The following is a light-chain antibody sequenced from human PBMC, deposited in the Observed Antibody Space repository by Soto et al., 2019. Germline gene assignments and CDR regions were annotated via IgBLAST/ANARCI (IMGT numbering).Light chain of an antibody. CDR1: QSVSSW. V-gene: IGKV1-5*03. CDR2: KAS. Sequence: DSQMTQSPYTLSASVGDRVTITCRASQSVSSWVAWYQQKPGKVPKLLIYKASTLEIGVPSRFSGSGSGTEFTLTLSSLQSDDFATYYLQQYNSTPLTFGGGTKVEIK. CDR3: QQYNSTPLT. J-gene: IGKJ4*01.